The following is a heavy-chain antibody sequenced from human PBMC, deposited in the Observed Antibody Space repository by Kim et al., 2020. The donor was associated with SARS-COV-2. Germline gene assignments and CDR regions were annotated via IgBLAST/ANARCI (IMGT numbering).Heavy chain of an antibody. J-gene: IGHJ4*02. V-gene: IGHV1-69*04. Sequence: QGRVTITADKSTSTAYMELSSLRSEDTAVYYCAREGPLDSSGYYYSHFDYWGQGTLVTVSS. D-gene: IGHD3-22*01. CDR3: AREGPLDSSGYYYSHFDY.